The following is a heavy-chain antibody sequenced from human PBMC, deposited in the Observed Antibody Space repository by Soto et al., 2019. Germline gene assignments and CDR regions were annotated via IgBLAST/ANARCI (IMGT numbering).Heavy chain of an antibody. Sequence: GGSLRLSCAASGFTFSSYSMNWVRQAPGKGLEWVSSISSSSSYIYYADSVKGRFTISRDNAKNSLYLQMNSLRAEDTAVYYCARVVVPAAVDWFDPWGQGTLVTVSS. CDR1: GFTFSSYS. CDR2: ISSSSSYI. J-gene: IGHJ5*02. V-gene: IGHV3-21*01. D-gene: IGHD2-2*01. CDR3: ARVVVPAAVDWFDP.